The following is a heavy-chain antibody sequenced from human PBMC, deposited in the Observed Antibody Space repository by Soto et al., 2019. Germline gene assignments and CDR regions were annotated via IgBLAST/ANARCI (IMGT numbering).Heavy chain of an antibody. CDR3: ARYEFSSGWYDYFQY. V-gene: IGHV4-59*08. CDR1: GGSISGYY. D-gene: IGHD6-19*01. Sequence: QVQLQESGPGLVKPLETLSLTCAVSGGSISGYYWNWIRQPPGKGLEWIGYVSSSGSTKHNPSLKCRDTMSVDTSKNQYSLNLTSVTAADTAVYYCARYEFSSGWYDYFQYWGRGTLVAVSS. J-gene: IGHJ4*02. CDR2: VSSSGST.